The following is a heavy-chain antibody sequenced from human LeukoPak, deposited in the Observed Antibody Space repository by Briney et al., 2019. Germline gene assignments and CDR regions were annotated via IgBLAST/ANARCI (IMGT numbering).Heavy chain of an antibody. J-gene: IGHJ5*02. CDR1: GGSISSSSYY. CDR2: IYYSGST. Sequence: SETLSLTCTVSGGSISSSSYYWGWIRQPPGKGLEWIGSIYYSGSTYCNPSLKSRVTISVDTSKNQFSLKLSSVTAADTAVYYCARNGRGDIVVVPAAMLTPLRGPYNWFDPWGQGTLVTVSS. CDR3: ARNGRGDIVVVPAAMLTPLRGPYNWFDP. V-gene: IGHV4-39*01. D-gene: IGHD2-2*01.